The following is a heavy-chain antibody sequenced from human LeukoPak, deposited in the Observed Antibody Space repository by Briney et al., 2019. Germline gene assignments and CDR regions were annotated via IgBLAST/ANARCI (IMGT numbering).Heavy chain of an antibody. V-gene: IGHV3-30-3*01. CDR3: ARNGYFGSGSSLY. D-gene: IGHD3-10*01. J-gene: IGHJ4*02. CDR2: ISYDGSNK. CDR1: GXTLSNYA. Sequence: TGGSLRLSCAASGXTLSNYAMHWVRQAPGKGLEWVAVISYDGSNKYNADSVKGRFTISRDNSKNTLYLQMSSLRAEDTAVYYCARNGYFGSGSSLYWGQGTLVTVSS.